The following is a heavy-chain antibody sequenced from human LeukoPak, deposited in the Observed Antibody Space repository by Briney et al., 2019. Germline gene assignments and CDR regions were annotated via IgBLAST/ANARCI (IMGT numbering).Heavy chain of an antibody. D-gene: IGHD2-8*01. CDR3: ARVLMDGVCFDY. Sequence: SETLSLTSTVSGGSISSYYWSWIRQPPGKGLEWIGYIYYSGSTNYNPSLKSRVTISVDTSKNQFSLKLSSVTAADTAVYYCARVLMDGVCFDYWGQGTLVTVSS. V-gene: IGHV4-59*01. CDR1: GGSISSYY. J-gene: IGHJ4*02. CDR2: IYYSGST.